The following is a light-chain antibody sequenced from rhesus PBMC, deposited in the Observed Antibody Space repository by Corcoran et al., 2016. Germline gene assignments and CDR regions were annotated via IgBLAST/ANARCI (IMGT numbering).Light chain of an antibody. CDR3: CSYTASTINM. CDR2: GVS. Sequence: QPAPTQPPSVSGSPGQSVTISCTGTSRDVGGYNYVSWYQKYPGKAPKLMIYGVSKRPSGVSDRFSGSKSGNTASLTISGLQAEDEADYYCCSYTASTINMFATGTRLTVL. J-gene: IGLJ1*01. V-gene: IGLV2S7*01. CDR1: SRDVGGYNY.